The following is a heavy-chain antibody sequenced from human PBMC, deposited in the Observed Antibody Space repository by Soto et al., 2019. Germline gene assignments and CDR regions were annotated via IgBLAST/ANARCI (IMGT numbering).Heavy chain of an antibody. Sequence: EVQLVESGGGLVQPGGSLRLSCAASGFTFSSYWMHWVRQAPGKGLVWVSRMNSDGSSTSYADSVKGRFTISRDNAKNTLYLQMNSLRAEDTAVYYCARDLITMVRGVGGNWFDPWGQGTLVTVSS. D-gene: IGHD3-10*01. CDR2: MNSDGSST. CDR1: GFTFSSYW. CDR3: ARDLITMVRGVGGNWFDP. J-gene: IGHJ5*02. V-gene: IGHV3-74*01.